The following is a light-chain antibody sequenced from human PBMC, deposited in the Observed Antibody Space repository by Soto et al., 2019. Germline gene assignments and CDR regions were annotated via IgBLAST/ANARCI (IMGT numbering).Light chain of an antibody. CDR2: DVR. V-gene: IGLV2-11*01. Sequence: QSALTQPRSVSGSPGQSVTISCTGTSSDVGGYNYVSWFQQPPGKAPKLIIYDVRKRPSGVPDRFSGSKSGHTASLSISGLQAEDEADYFCCSYAGSYVYVFGTGTKLTVL. J-gene: IGLJ1*01. CDR1: SSDVGGYNY. CDR3: CSYAGSYVYV.